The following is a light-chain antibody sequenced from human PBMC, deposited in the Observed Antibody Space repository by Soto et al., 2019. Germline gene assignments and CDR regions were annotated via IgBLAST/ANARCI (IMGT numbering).Light chain of an antibody. J-gene: IGLJ2*01. CDR3: ETWDSNTGV. V-gene: IGLV4-60*03. CDR1: SGHSTYI. CDR2: LEGSGSY. Sequence: QSVLPQSSSASASLGSSVRLTFTLSSGHSTYIIAWHQQQPGKAPRYLMKLEGSGSYNKGSGVPDRFSGSSSGADRYLTISNLQSEDEAEYYGETWDSNTGVLGGGTKVTVL.